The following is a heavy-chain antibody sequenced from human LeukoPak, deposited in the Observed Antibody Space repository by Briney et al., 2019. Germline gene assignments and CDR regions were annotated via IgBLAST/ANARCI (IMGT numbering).Heavy chain of an antibody. CDR1: GSTFSRYW. V-gene: IGHV3-74*01. CDR2: VKSDGSDT. D-gene: IGHD3-10*01. J-gene: IGHJ4*02. Sequence: GGSLRLSCAASGSTFSRYWVHWVRQAPGKGLVWVSRVKSDGSDTIYADSVKGRFTISGDNAKNTLYLQMDSLRAEDTAVYYCTTGIGNYYYYWGQGTLVTVAS. CDR3: TTGIGNYYYY.